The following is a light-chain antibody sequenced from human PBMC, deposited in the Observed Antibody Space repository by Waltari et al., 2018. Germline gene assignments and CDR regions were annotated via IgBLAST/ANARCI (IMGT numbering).Light chain of an antibody. V-gene: IGKV3-20*01. Sequence: EIVLTQSPGTLSLSPGERATLSCRASQSVSRYLAWYQLRPGQAPRLLIYHTSIRATGIPYRFSGSGSGTDFTLTINRLEPEDVAVYYCQKYDSLPATFGQGTKVEIK. CDR1: QSVSRY. J-gene: IGKJ1*01. CDR3: QKYDSLPAT. CDR2: HTS.